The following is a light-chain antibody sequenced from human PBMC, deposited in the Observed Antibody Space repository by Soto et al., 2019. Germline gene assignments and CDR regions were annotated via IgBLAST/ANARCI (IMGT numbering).Light chain of an antibody. CDR1: SGHSSYI. J-gene: IGLJ2*01. V-gene: IGLV4-60*03. Sequence: QPVLTQSSSASASLGSSVKLTCTLSSGHSSYIIAWHQQQPGKAPRYLMKLEGSGSYNKGSGVPDRFSGSSSGADRSLTISNLQSEDEADYYCETWDSMYVVFVGGTTVTVL. CDR2: LEGSGSY. CDR3: ETWDSMYVV.